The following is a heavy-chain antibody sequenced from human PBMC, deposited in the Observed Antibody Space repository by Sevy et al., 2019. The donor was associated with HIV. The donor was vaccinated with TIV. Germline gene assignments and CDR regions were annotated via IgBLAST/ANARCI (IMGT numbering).Heavy chain of an antibody. Sequence: ASVKVSCKASGYTFTSYYMHWVRQAPGQGLEWMGIINPSGGSTSYAQKFQGRVTMTRDTSTSTVYMELSSLRSEDTAVYYCARDRSTMVRGGRYYYYYYMDVWGKGTTVTVSS. J-gene: IGHJ6*03. CDR2: INPSGGST. D-gene: IGHD3-10*01. V-gene: IGHV1-46*01. CDR3: ARDRSTMVRGGRYYYYYYMDV. CDR1: GYTFTSYY.